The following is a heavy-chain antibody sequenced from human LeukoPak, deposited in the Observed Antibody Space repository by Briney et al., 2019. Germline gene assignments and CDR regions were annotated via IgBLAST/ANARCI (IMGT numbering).Heavy chain of an antibody. Sequence: SGPALVKPTQTLTLTFTFSGFSLSTRGMCVSWIRQPPGNALEWLARIDWDDDKYYSTSLKTRLTISKDTSKSQVVLTMTNMDPVDTATYYCARTSTMVVTPYYFDYWGQGTLVTVSS. CDR1: GFSLSTRGMC. D-gene: IGHD4-23*01. J-gene: IGHJ4*02. CDR3: ARTSTMVVTPYYFDY. V-gene: IGHV2-70*11. CDR2: IDWDDDK.